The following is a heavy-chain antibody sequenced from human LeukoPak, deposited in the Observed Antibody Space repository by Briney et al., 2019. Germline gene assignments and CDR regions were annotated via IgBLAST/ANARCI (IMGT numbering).Heavy chain of an antibody. D-gene: IGHD4-23*01. J-gene: IGHJ4*02. CDR3: AISSPVATVGY. V-gene: IGHV3-7*01. CDR2: IKQDGSEK. CDR1: GFTFSSYW. Sequence: PGGSLRLSCAASGFTFSSYWMSWVRQAPGKGLEWVANIKQDGSEKYYVDSVRGRFTISRDNAKNSLYLQMNSLRAEDTAVYYCAISSPVATVGYWGQGTLVTVSS.